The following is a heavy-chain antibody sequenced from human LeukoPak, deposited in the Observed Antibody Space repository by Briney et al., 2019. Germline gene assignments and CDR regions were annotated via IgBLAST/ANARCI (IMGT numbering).Heavy chain of an antibody. CDR1: GFTFSSYG. V-gene: IGHV3-30*02. Sequence: PGGSLRLSCAPSGFTFSSYGMNWVRQAPGRGLEWVAFVRYDGSDKYYADSVKGRFTISRDNSKNTLYLQMNSLRDEDTAVYYCARVGSSSWYKGNTRNDYFDYWGQGTLVTVSS. D-gene: IGHD6-13*01. CDR2: VRYDGSDK. CDR3: ARVGSSSWYKGNTRNDYFDY. J-gene: IGHJ4*02.